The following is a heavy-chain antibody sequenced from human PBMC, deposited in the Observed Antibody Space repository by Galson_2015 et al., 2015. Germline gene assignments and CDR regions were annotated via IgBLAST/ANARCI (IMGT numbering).Heavy chain of an antibody. CDR2: ITASGGST. CDR3: AKDYDFWSGYYTAHDC. Sequence: SLRLSCAASGFTFSSYAMCWVRQAPGKGLEWVSTITASGGSTYYADSVKGRFTISRDNPKNTLYLQMNSLRAEDTAVYYRAKDYDFWSGYYTAHDCWGQGTLVTVSS. J-gene: IGHJ4*02. V-gene: IGHV3-23*01. CDR1: GFTFSSYA. D-gene: IGHD3-3*01.